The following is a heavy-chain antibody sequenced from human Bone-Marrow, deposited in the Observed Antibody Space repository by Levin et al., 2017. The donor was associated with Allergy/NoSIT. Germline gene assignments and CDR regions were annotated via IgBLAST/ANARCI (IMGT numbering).Heavy chain of an antibody. V-gene: IGHV3-23*01. CDR3: TKGRGTLDV. CDR2: ISGAGDTI. CDR1: GFNFSNYV. Sequence: GESLKISCTASGFNFSNYVMTWVRQPPGKGLEWVSAISGAGDTISYADSVKGRFTLSRDNSRNTMSLQMNSLRAEDAAFYFCTKGRGTLDVWGQGTMVTVSS. D-gene: IGHD3-16*01. J-gene: IGHJ3*01.